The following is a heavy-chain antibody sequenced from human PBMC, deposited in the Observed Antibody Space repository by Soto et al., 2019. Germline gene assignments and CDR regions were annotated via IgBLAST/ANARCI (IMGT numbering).Heavy chain of an antibody. CDR1: GGSINSGGYY. CDR2: IYSSGGT. V-gene: IGHV4-31*02. Sequence: QVQLQESGPGLVKPSQTLSLTCNVSGGSINSGGYYWTWIRQHPERGLEWIGYIYSSGGTYYKPSLKSRVTRLVDASKDHFSLKLSSVTPSDTAVYFCAREVYISPVGRNWFDPWGQGNLVSVSS. D-gene: IGHD6-13*01. J-gene: IGHJ5*02. CDR3: AREVYISPVGRNWFDP.